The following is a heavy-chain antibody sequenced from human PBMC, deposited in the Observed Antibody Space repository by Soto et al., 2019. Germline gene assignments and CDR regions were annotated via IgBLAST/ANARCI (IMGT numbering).Heavy chain of an antibody. CDR1: GYTFTSYD. J-gene: IGHJ5*02. CDR3: ARGLMEDIVVVPAAKGAWFDP. V-gene: IGHV1-8*01. CDR2: MNPNSGNT. D-gene: IGHD2-2*01. Sequence: ASVKVSCKASGYTFTSYDINWVRQATGQGLEWMGWMNPNSGNTGYAQKFQGRVTMTRNTSISTAYMELSSLRSEDTAVYYCARGLMEDIVVVPAAKGAWFDPWGQGTRVTVSS.